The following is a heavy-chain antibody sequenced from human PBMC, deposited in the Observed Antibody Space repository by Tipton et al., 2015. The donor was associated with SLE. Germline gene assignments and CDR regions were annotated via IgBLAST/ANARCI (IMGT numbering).Heavy chain of an antibody. D-gene: IGHD2-2*01. CDR2: INHSGST. CDR1: GFTFSNYA. Sequence: LRLSCAASGFTFSNYAMGWVRQAPGKGLEWIGEINHSGSTNYNPSLKSRVTISVDTSKNQFSLKLSSVTAADTAVYYCARGRSWGCRSTRCHPLLDYWGQGTLVTVSS. CDR3: ARGRSWGCRSTRCHPLLDY. J-gene: IGHJ4*02. V-gene: IGHV4-34*01.